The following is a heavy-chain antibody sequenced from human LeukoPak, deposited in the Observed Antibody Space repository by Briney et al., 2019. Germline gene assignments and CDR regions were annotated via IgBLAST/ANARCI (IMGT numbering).Heavy chain of an antibody. CDR1: GFTFSSYA. D-gene: IGHD2-15*01. V-gene: IGHV3-48*02. CDR2: ISTTGSTI. Sequence: PGGSLRLSCTASGFTFSSYAMNWVRQAPGKGLEWLSYISTTGSTIYYADSVKGRFTISRDKAKNSLYLQMNSLRDEDTAVYYCAREPSESYCSTGSCYSPYFDYWGQGTLVTVSS. CDR3: AREPSESYCSTGSCYSPYFDY. J-gene: IGHJ4*02.